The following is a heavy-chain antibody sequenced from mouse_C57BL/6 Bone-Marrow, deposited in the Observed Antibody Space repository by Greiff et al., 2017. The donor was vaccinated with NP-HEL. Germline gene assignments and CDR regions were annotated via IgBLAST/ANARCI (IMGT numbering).Heavy chain of an antibody. CDR2: ISSGGSYT. V-gene: IGHV5-6*01. J-gene: IGHJ2*01. CDR1: GFTFSSYG. Sequence: EVKLMESGGDLVKPGGSLKLSCAASGFTFSSYGMSWVRQTPDKRLEWVATISSGGSYTYYPDTVQGRFTISRDNAKNTLYLQMSSLKSEDTAMYYCARQNYNGSYFANCGQGTTITVSA. CDR3: ARQNYNGSYFAN. D-gene: IGHD1-1*01.